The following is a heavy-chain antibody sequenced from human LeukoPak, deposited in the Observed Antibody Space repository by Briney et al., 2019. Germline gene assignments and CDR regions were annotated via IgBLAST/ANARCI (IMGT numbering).Heavy chain of an antibody. Sequence: GGSLRLSCGASGFIFSSYAISWVLQAPGKGLEWLSSTSGGGGGSTFYADSVKGRFTISRDNSKNTLYLQMNSLRAEDTAVYYYTKGRYGDYDMDVWGQGTTVTVSS. CDR3: TKGRYGDYDMDV. CDR2: TSGGGGGST. J-gene: IGHJ6*01. CDR1: GFIFSSYA. V-gene: IGHV3-23*01. D-gene: IGHD4-17*01.